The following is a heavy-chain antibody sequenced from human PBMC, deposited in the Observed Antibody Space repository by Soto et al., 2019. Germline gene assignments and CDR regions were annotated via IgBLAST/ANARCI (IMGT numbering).Heavy chain of an antibody. J-gene: IGHJ4*02. Sequence: PSETLSLTCTVSGGSITSNFFYWGWMRRPPGKGLEWVGSIYRDGSTYYSPSLKSRVTISLDTSNNRFSLKLTSVTAADTAVYFCGKVLIGATGHSDFDSWGQGTQVTVSS. CDR2: IYRDGST. V-gene: IGHV4-39*02. CDR1: GGSITSNFFY. CDR3: GKVLIGATGHSDFDS. D-gene: IGHD2-15*01.